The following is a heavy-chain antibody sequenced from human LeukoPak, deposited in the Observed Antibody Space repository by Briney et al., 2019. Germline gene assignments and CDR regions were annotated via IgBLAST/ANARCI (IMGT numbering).Heavy chain of an antibody. V-gene: IGHV3-66*01. CDR1: GFTVSSNY. CDR3: ARRVGATANFDY. J-gene: IGHJ4*02. Sequence: GGSLRLSCAASGFTVSSNYMSWVRQAPGKGLEWVSVLYSGGSTFYADSVKGRFTISRDNSKSTLFLQMNSLRAEDTAVYYCARRVGATANFDYWGQGTLVTVSS. CDR2: LYSGGST. D-gene: IGHD1-26*01.